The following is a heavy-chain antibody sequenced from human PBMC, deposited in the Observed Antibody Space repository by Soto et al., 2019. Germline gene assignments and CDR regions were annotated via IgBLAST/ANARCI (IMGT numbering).Heavy chain of an antibody. J-gene: IGHJ4*02. Sequence: QVQLVESGGGLVKPGASLRLSCAASGFTFGDYYMSWIRQAPGKGLDWISWITGSSAYTNYAASVKGRFTISRDNAKNLLYLQMNSLTAEDTAIDYCAREAARPDYWGQGTLVTVSA. CDR2: ITGSSAYT. CDR1: GFTFGDYY. D-gene: IGHD6-6*01. CDR3: AREAARPDY. V-gene: IGHV3-11*06.